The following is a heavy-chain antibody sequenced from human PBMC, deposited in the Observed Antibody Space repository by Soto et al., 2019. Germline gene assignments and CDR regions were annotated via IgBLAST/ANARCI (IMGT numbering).Heavy chain of an antibody. D-gene: IGHD3-22*01. CDR3: VRTKYFSDSSGYTICFHY. J-gene: IGHJ4*02. CDR2: IKSKTDGGTT. V-gene: IGHV3-15*01. Sequence: VGCRRLSCAASGFTFRNAWMSWVRQAPGKGLEWVGRIKSKTDGGTTDYAAPVKGRFTISRDDSKNSVYLQMNSLKTEATAVYYCVRTKYFSDSSGYTICFHYWGEGTLVTVSS. CDR1: GFTFRNAW.